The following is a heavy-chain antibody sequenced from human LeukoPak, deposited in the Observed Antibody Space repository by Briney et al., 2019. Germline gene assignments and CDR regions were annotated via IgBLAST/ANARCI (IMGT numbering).Heavy chain of an antibody. D-gene: IGHD1-14*01. V-gene: IGHV1-2*02. CDR3: ARRSRNGLDAFDI. Sequence: ASVKVSCKASAYIFTGYYLHWVRQAPGQGLEWMGWADPNNGDTNYAQKFQGRVTMTRDRSISTAYVELSRLTSDDTAVYYCARRSRNGLDAFDIWGQGTMVTVSS. J-gene: IGHJ3*02. CDR2: ADPNNGDT. CDR1: AYIFTGYY.